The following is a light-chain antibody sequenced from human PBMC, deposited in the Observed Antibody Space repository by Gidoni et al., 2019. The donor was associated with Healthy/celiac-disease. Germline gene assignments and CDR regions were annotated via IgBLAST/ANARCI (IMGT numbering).Light chain of an antibody. CDR1: QSVSSSY. CDR2: GAS. J-gene: IGKJ3*01. Sequence: EIVLTQSLGTLSLSQGERATLSCRASQSVSSSYLAWYQQKPGQAPRLLIYGASSRATGIPDRFSGSGSGTDFTLTISRLEPEDFAVYYCQQYGSSPFAFGPGTKVDIK. CDR3: QQYGSSPFA. V-gene: IGKV3-20*01.